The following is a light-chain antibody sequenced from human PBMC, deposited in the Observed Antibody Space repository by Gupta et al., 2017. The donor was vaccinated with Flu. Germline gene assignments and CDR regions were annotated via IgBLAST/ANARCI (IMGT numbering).Light chain of an antibody. Sequence: SVLTQPPSVSGAPGQRVTISCTGSGSNIGAGYDVHWYQQLPETATNLLIYGNSNRHSGAPAPISGSKSGSSTAVAITIFQAEEEADYYCQSYETSRSGPWVFGGGTKLTVL. CDR2: GNS. J-gene: IGLJ3*02. V-gene: IGLV1-40*01. CDR1: GSNIGAGYD. CDR3: QSYETSRSGPWV.